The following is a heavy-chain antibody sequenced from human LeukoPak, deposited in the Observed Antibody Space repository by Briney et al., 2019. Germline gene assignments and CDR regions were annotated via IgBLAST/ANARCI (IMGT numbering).Heavy chain of an antibody. V-gene: IGHV1-8*01. D-gene: IGHD3-22*01. CDR3: VLNYYDSSGSKVYFDY. J-gene: IGHJ4*02. Sequence: ASVKVSCKASGYTFTSYEINWVRPATGQGLEWMGWMNPNSGNTGYAQKFQGRVTMTRNTSISTAYMELSSLRSEDTAVYYCVLNYYDSSGSKVYFDYWGQGTLVTVSS. CDR2: MNPNSGNT. CDR1: GYTFTSYE.